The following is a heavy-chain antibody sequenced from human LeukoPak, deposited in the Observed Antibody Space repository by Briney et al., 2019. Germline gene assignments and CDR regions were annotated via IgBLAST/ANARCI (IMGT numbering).Heavy chain of an antibody. J-gene: IGHJ4*02. Sequence: GGSLRLSCAASGFTFSSYGMHWVRQAPGKGLEWVAVISYDGSDKYYADSVKGRFTISRDNSKNTLYLHMNSLRAEDTAVYYCAKDLDEMATITRGFDYWGQGTLVTVSS. CDR1: GFTFSSYG. V-gene: IGHV3-30*18. CDR2: ISYDGSDK. CDR3: AKDLDEMATITRGFDY. D-gene: IGHD5-24*01.